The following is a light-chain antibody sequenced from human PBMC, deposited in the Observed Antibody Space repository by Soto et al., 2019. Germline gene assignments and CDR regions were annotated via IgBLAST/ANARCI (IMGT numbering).Light chain of an antibody. J-gene: IGKJ2*01. CDR1: QNLNSNF. CDR3: QHYNSYSYT. CDR2: GVS. Sequence: ETVLTQSPGTLSLSPGERATLSCRASQNLNSNFLAWYQQKPGQAPRLLIYGVSNRATGIPDRFSGSGSGTDFTLTISRLEPEDFAVYYCQHYNSYSYTFGPGTNLEI. V-gene: IGKV3-20*01.